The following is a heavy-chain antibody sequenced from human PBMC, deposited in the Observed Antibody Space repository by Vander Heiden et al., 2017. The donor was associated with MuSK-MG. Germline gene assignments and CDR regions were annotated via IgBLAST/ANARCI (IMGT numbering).Heavy chain of an antibody. D-gene: IGHD3-22*01. CDR2: IYYSGST. J-gene: IGHJ2*01. V-gene: IGHV4-31*03. Sequence: QVQLQESGPGLVKPSQTLSPTCTVSGGSISSGAHYWSWIRQDPGKGLEWIGFIYYSGSTYYNPSLKSRVTISVDTSKNQFSLKLSSVTAADTAVYYCARVRYYDSSGYRYFDLWGRGTLVTVSS. CDR3: ARVRYYDSSGYRYFDL. CDR1: GGSISSGAHY.